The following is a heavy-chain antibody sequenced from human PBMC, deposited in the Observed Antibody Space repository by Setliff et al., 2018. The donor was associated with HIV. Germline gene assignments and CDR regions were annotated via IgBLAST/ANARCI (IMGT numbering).Heavy chain of an antibody. CDR3: ARGRGYSYDSGYPYNWFDP. CDR1: GGSFSGYY. Sequence: LSLTCAVYGGSFSGYYWSWIRQPPGKGLEWIGEINHSGSTNCNPSLKSRVTISVDTSKNQFSLKLSSVTAADTAVYYCARGRGYSYDSGYPYNWFDPWGQGTLVTVSS. V-gene: IGHV4-34*01. D-gene: IGHD5-18*01. CDR2: INHSGST. J-gene: IGHJ5*02.